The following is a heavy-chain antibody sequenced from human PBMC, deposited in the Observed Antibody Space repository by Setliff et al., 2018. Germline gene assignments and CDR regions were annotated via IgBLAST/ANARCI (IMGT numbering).Heavy chain of an antibody. J-gene: IGHJ4*02. Sequence: ASVKVSCKASGYTLTTYFMNWVRQAPGQGLEWMGWNSAYAQKFQGRVTMTTDTPTSTAYMELSSLRSEDTAVYYCARENYYDSSGYDYWGQGTLVTVSS. V-gene: IGHV1-18*01. D-gene: IGHD3-22*01. CDR2: NSA. CDR3: ARENYYDSSGYDY. CDR1: GYTLTTYF.